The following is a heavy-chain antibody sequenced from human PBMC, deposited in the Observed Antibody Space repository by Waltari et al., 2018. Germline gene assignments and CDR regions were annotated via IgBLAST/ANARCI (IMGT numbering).Heavy chain of an antibody. CDR2: VSYDGRDE. CDR3: ARRTVVVGLNAFDV. Sequence: LVESGGGVVQPGRPTRICCMASGFSFRAYTLHWVRQGPGKGLEWVAAVSYDGRDEYYGGSVAGRFSVSRDNFLNTVYLEMNSLTGDDTAMYYCARRTVVVGLNAFDVWGRGTMVTVSS. CDR1: GFSFRAYT. J-gene: IGHJ3*01. D-gene: IGHD2-21*01. V-gene: IGHV3-30*01.